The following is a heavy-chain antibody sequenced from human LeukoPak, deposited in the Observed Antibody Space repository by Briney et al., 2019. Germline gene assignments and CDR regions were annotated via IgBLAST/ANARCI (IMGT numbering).Heavy chain of an antibody. Sequence: SGPTLVNPTQTLTLTCTFSGFSLSTSGVGVGWIRQPPGKALEWLALIYWDDDKHYSPSLKSRLTITKDTSKNQVVLTMTNMDPVDTATYYCAHRHSSSWYDHGNWFDPWGQGTLVTVSS. J-gene: IGHJ5*02. CDR1: GFSLSTSGVG. CDR2: IYWDDDK. D-gene: IGHD6-13*01. CDR3: AHRHSSSWYDHGNWFDP. V-gene: IGHV2-5*02.